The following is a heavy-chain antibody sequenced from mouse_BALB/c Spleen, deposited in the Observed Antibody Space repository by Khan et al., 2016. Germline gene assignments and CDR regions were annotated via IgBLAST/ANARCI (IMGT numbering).Heavy chain of an antibody. CDR1: GYTFTNYG. CDR3: SRYRTTHYFDY. V-gene: IGHV9-3*02. CDR2: INTNTGEP. Sequence: QIQLVQSGPELKKPGETVKISCKASGYTFTNYGMNWVKQAPGKGLKWMGWINTNTGEPTYAEEFKGRFAFSLETSASTAYLQLNNLTNEDTATEFCSRYRTTHYFDYWGQGTTLTVSS. J-gene: IGHJ2*01.